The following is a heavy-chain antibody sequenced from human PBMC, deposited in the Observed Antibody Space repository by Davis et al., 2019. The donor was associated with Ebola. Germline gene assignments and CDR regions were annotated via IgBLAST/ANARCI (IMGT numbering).Heavy chain of an antibody. CDR1: GFTFDDYG. Sequence: GESLKISCAASGFTFDDYGMSWVRQAPGKGLEWVSVIYSGGSTYYADSVKGRFTISRDNSKNTLYLQMNSLRAEDTAVYYCASAHKWELFGRYGMDVWGQGTTVTVSS. D-gene: IGHD1-26*01. CDR3: ASAHKWELFGRYGMDV. CDR2: IYSGGST. V-gene: IGHV3-53*01. J-gene: IGHJ6*02.